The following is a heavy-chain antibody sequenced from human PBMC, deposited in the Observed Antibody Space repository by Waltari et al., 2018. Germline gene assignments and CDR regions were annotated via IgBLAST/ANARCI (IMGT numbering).Heavy chain of an antibody. J-gene: IGHJ3*02. D-gene: IGHD3-10*01. CDR1: GFTFSSYG. CDR2: IRYDGSNK. V-gene: IGHV3-30*02. Sequence: QVQLVESGGGVVQPGGSLRLSCAASGFTFSSYGMHWVRQAPGKGLEWVAFIRYDGSNKYYADSVKGRFTISRDNSKNTLYLQMNSLRAEDTAVYYCAKDRITMHAFDIWGQGTMVTVSS. CDR3: AKDRITMHAFDI.